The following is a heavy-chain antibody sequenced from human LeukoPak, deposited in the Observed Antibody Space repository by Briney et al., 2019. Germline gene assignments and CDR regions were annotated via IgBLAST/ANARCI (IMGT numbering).Heavy chain of an antibody. J-gene: IGHJ4*02. CDR1: GFTVSSNY. D-gene: IGHD5-12*01. CDR2: IYSGGST. V-gene: IGHV3-53*01. CDR3: ARGGRRAGYSTVDY. Sequence: PGGSLRLSCAASGFTVSSNYMSWVRQAPGKGLEWVSVIYSGGSTYYADSVKGRFTISRDNAKNTLYLQMNSLRVEDTAVYYCARGGRRAGYSTVDYWGQGTLVIVSS.